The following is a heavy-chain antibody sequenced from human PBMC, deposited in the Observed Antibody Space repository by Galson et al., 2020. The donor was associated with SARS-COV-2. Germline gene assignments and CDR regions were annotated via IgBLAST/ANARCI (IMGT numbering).Heavy chain of an antibody. V-gene: IGHV4-4*02. J-gene: IGHJ5*02. CDR2: IYHSGGT. CDR1: GGSISSPTIW. Sequence: SETLSLTCAVSGGSISSPTIWWGRVRQPPGQGLEWIGEIYHSGGTNYNPSHRSRATISVDKSNNQFSPKQSPVTAADTAIYYCARLSGMNAVYNWLDPWGQGTLVTVSS. D-gene: IGHD2-8*01. CDR3: ARLSGMNAVYNWLDP.